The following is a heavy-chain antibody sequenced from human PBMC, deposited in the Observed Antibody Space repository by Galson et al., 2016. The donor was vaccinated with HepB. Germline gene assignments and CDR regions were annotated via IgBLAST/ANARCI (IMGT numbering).Heavy chain of an antibody. J-gene: IGHJ6*02. D-gene: IGHD3-10*01. Sequence: SLRLSCAASGFTFTSYVLSWVRQAPGKGLQWVSSISGTGDSTFYADSVKGRFTISRDKSKNTLYLQMNSHRAEDTAVYYCAKSIRGDDYYPFYYYSMDVWGQGTTVTVSS. CDR1: GFTFTSYV. V-gene: IGHV3-23*01. CDR3: AKSIRGDDYYPFYYYSMDV. CDR2: ISGTGDST.